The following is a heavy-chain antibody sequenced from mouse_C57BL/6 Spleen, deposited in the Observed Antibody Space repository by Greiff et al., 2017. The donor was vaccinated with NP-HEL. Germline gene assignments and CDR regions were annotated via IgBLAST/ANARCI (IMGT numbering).Heavy chain of an antibody. J-gene: IGHJ4*01. CDR3: ARHPPKNYAMDY. CDR2: IWSDGST. Sequence: VQLQQSGPGLVAPSQRLSIPCTVSGFSLTSYGVHWVRQPPGKGLEWLVVIWSDGSTTYNSALKSRLSISKDNSKSQVFLKMNSLQTDDTAMYYCARHPPKNYAMDYWGQGTSVTVSS. V-gene: IGHV2-6-1*01. CDR1: GFSLTSYG.